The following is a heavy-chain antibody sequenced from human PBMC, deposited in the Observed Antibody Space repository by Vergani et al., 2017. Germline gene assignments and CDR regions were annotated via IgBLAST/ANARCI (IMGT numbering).Heavy chain of an antibody. D-gene: IGHD6-6*01. J-gene: IGHJ5*02. CDR2: IHHSGAT. V-gene: IGHV4-59*01. CDR3: ARDRRQLAPVGYWFDP. CDR1: GGSITNNF. Sequence: QVQLQESGPGLVKPSETLSLTCTVSGGSITNNFWSWIRRPPGKGLEWIGYIHHSGATNSKSSLRSRVSISIDTSKSSFSLKLSSVTAADTAVYYCARDRRQLAPVGYWFDPWGQGTLVTVSS.